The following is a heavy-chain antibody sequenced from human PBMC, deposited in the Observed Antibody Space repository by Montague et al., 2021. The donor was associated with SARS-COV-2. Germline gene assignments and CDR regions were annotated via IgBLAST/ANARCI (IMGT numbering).Heavy chain of an antibody. J-gene: IGHJ4*02. CDR3: ARERALRYYYGSGIEF. Sequence: SRRLSLSTSGFTFNTYALHWVRQTPGKGLEWVAVISYDGTKTYYAASVKGRFTISRDTSKNTVYLQMNSLRVEDTALYYCARERALRYYYGSGIEFWGQGTLVTVSS. V-gene: IGHV3-30*04. CDR2: ISYDGTKT. CDR1: GFTFNTYA. D-gene: IGHD3-10*01.